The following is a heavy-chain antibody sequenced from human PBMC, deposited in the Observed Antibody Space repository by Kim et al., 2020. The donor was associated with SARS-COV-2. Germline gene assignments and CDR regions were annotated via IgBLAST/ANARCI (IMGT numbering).Heavy chain of an antibody. CDR3: AREDVDIMATIDY. Sequence: YAQKLQGRVTMTTDTTTSTAYMGLRSLGSDDTAEYYCAREDVDIMATIDYWGQGTLVTVSS. D-gene: IGHD5-12*01. J-gene: IGHJ4*02. V-gene: IGHV1-18*01.